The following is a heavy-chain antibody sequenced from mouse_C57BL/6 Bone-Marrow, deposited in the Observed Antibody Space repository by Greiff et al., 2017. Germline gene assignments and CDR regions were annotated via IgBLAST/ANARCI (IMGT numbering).Heavy chain of an antibody. Sequence: VQLQQPGAELVKPGASVKMSCKASGYTFTSYWMTWVKQRPGQGLEWIGVIYPGSGSTNYNEKFKSKATLTVDTSSSTAYLQLSSLTSEDSAVYDCDRPEYSNYWYFDVWGKGTTVTVSA. CDR1: GYTFTSYW. V-gene: IGHV1-55*01. D-gene: IGHD2-5*01. J-gene: IGHJ1*03. CDR2: IYPGSGST. CDR3: DRPEYSNYWYFDV.